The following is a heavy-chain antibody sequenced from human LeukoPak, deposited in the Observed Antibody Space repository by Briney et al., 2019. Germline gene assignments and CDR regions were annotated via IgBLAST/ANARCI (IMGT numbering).Heavy chain of an antibody. J-gene: IGHJ3*02. V-gene: IGHV3-21*01. CDR2: ISSSSSYI. D-gene: IGHD3-10*01. CDR1: GFTFSSYS. Sequence: PGGSLRLSCAASGFTFSSYSMNWVRQAPGKGLEWVSSISSSSSYIYYADSVKGRFTISRDNAKNSLYLQMNSLRAEDTAVYYCARTRTMVRGSLWGAFDIWGQGTMVTVSS. CDR3: ARTRTMVRGSLWGAFDI.